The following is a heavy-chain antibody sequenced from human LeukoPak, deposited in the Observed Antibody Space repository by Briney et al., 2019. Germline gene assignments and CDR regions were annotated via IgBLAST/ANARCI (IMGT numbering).Heavy chain of an antibody. CDR1: GFTFSSYE. J-gene: IGHJ3*02. CDR2: ISRGGSTI. V-gene: IGHV3-48*03. Sequence: GGSLRLSCAASGFTFSSYEMNWVRQAPGKGLVWVSYISRGGSTIYYADSVKGRFTTSRDNAKNALHLQMNSLTAEDTAVYYCVLDLFSSFAFDIWGQGTMVTVSS. CDR3: VLDLFSSFAFDI. D-gene: IGHD3/OR15-3a*01.